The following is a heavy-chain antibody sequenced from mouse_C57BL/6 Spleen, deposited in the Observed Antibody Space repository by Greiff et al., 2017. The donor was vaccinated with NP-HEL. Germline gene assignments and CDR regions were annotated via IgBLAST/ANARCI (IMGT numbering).Heavy chain of an antibody. CDR3: ARPFNYGSSYPTWFAY. J-gene: IGHJ3*01. CDR1: GFTFSDYG. V-gene: IGHV5-17*01. Sequence: EVKLEESGGGLVKPGGSLKLSCAASGFTFSDYGMHWVRQAPEKGLEWVAYISSGSSTIYYADTVKGRFTISRDNAKNTLFLQMTSLRSEDTAMYYCARPFNYGSSYPTWFAYWGQGTLVTVSA. CDR2: ISSGSSTI. D-gene: IGHD1-1*01.